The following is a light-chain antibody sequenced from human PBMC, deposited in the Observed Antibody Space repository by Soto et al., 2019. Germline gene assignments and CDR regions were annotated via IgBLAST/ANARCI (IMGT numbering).Light chain of an antibody. CDR2: DAS. J-gene: IGKJ2*01. V-gene: IGKV1-5*01. Sequence: DIQMTQSPFTLSASVGDRVTITCRASQSISGWLAWYQQKPGRAPNLLISDASSLESGVPSRFSGSGSGTEVTHTISGLQPDDFATYYCQQYSSYSSFGQGTKLEIK. CDR1: QSISGW. CDR3: QQYSSYSS.